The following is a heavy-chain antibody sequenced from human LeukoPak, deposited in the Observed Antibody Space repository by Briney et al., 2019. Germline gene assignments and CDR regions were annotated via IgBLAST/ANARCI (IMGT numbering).Heavy chain of an antibody. CDR2: ISDSGDGT. D-gene: IGHD2-2*02. J-gene: IGHJ4*02. Sequence: GGSLRLSCAASGFTFRTYAMSWVRQAPGKGLEWVSGISDSGDGTYYAESVKGRFTISRDNSKNTVFLQMNSLRADDTAKYYCAKDKAXGXWHTXSXFWGQGXLVXXS. CDR1: GFTFRTYA. CDR3: AKDKAXGXWHTXSXF. V-gene: IGHV3-23*01.